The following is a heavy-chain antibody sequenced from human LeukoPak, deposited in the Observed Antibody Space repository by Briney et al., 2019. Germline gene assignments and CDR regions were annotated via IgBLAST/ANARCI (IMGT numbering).Heavy chain of an antibody. J-gene: IGHJ5*02. CDR3: AKDFTIVVVVAATRGYNWFDH. CDR1: GFTFSSYA. D-gene: IGHD2-15*01. CDR2: ISGSGGST. Sequence: LSGGSLRLSCAASGFTFSSYAMSWVRQAPGKGLEWVSAISGSGGSTYYADSVKGRFTISRDNSKNTLYLQMNSLRAEDTAVYYCAKDFTIVVVVAATRGYNWFDHWGQGTLVTVSS. V-gene: IGHV3-23*01.